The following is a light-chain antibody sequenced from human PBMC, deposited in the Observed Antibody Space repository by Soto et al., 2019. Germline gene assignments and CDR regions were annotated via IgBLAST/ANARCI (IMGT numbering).Light chain of an antibody. J-gene: IGKJ1*01. CDR2: DAS. CDR3: QHYINFSGT. CDR1: QSISNW. Sequence: DIQMTQSPSTLSASVRDRVTITCRASQSISNWLAWYQQKPGKAPKLLIYDASTLQSGVSSRFSGSGSGTEFTLTISNLQPDDFASYYCQHYINFSGTFGQGTTVDI. V-gene: IGKV1-5*01.